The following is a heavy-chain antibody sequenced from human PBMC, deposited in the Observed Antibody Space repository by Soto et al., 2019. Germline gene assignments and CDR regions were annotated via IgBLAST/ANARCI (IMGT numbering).Heavy chain of an antibody. CDR3: TKGVVAGHVDSNWLDP. D-gene: IGHD6-19*01. CDR2: IRSKAYGGTT. J-gene: IGHJ5*02. V-gene: IGHV3-49*03. Sequence: GGSLRLSCTASGFTFGDYAMSWFRQAPGKGLEWVGFIRSKAYGGTTEYAASVKGRFTISRDDSKSIAYLQMNSLKTEDTAVYYCTKGVVAGHVDSNWLDPWGQGTLDTFSS. CDR1: GFTFGDYA.